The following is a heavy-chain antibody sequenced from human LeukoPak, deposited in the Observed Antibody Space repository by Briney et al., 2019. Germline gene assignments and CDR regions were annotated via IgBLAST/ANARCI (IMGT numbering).Heavy chain of an antibody. Sequence: PGGSLRLSCAASGFSFCSYGMHWVRQAPRKGLEWVSGISVSGGSTYYAAPLKGRFPISRNNSKNTLYLQMSSLRAEDTSVYHCAKEPIVVVVRDEDTIGWGQGTLVTVSS. D-gene: IGHD2-15*01. CDR3: AKEPIVVVVRDEDTIG. V-gene: IGHV3-23*01. J-gene: IGHJ4*02. CDR2: ISVSGGST. CDR1: GFSFCSYG.